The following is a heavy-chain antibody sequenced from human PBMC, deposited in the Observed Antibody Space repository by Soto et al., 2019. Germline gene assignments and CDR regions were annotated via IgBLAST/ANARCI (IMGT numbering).Heavy chain of an antibody. D-gene: IGHD2-2*01. J-gene: IGHJ5*02. CDR1: GGSISSGGYY. CDR2: IYYSGST. Sequence: LSLTCTVSGGSISSGGYYWSWIRQHPGKGLEWIGYIYYSGSTYYNPSLKSRVTISVDTSKNQFSLKLSSVTAADTAVYYCARDAHPYICSSTSCGYNWFDPWGQGTLVTVSS. V-gene: IGHV4-31*03. CDR3: ARDAHPYICSSTSCGYNWFDP.